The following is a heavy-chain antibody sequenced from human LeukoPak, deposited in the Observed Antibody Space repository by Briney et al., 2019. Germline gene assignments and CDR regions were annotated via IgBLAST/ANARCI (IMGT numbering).Heavy chain of an antibody. V-gene: IGHV4-30-2*01. J-gene: IGHJ4*02. CDR3: ALAAAGTPAATH. CDR1: GGSISGGGYY. Sequence: SETLSLTCTVSGGSISGGGYYWSWIRQPPGKGLEWIGYIYHSGSTYYNPSLKSRVTISVDRSKNQFSLKLSSVTAADTAVYYCALAAAGTPAATHWGQGTLVTVSS. CDR2: IYHSGST. D-gene: IGHD6-13*01.